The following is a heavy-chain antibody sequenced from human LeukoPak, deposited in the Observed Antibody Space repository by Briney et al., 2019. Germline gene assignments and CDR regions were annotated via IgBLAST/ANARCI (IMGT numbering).Heavy chain of an antibody. D-gene: IGHD1-14*01. CDR3: ARGRNAVDY. Sequence: ASVKVSCKASGYTFTGYYLHWVRQAPGQGLEWMGWINPNSGDSNIAQNFQIRVTMTRDKSISTIYMELRRLRFDDTAVYYCARGRNAVDYWGQGTLVTVSS. CDR2: INPNSGDS. V-gene: IGHV1-2*02. CDR1: GYTFTGYY. J-gene: IGHJ4*01.